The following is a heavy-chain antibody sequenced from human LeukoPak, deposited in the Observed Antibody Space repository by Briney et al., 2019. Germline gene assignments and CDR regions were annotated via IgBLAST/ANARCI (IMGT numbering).Heavy chain of an antibody. CDR1: GYTFTRYY. CDR2: MNPCGGTT. CDR3: ARGYSSSYRIDY. J-gene: IGHJ4*02. D-gene: IGHD6-6*01. Sequence: ASVKVSCKASGYTFTRYYMHWLRQAPGQGLEWLGRMNPCGGTTSDAQRFPGRVTMTRDMSTSTVYMELSSLRSEDTAADYCARGYSSSYRIDYWGQGTLVTVSS. V-gene: IGHV1-46*01.